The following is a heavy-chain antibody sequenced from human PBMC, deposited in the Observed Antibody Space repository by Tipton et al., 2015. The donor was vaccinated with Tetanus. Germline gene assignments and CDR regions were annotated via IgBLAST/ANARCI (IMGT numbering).Heavy chain of an antibody. CDR3: ATGKRGYSSGWYHFEY. J-gene: IGHJ4*02. Sequence: QLVQSGAEVKKPGASVKISCKASGYMFSAFGMNWVRQASGQRLEWMAWIHPGNGNTKYSQKFQGRLMLTADTDATTVHMETRSLTSEDTAVYFCATGKRGYSSGWYHFEYWGQGTLVTVSS. V-gene: IGHV1-3*01. D-gene: IGHD6-19*01. CDR1: GYMFSAFG. CDR2: IHPGNGNT.